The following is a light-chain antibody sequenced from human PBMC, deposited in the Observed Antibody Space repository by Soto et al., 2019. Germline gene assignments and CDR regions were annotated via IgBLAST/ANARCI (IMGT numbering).Light chain of an antibody. V-gene: IGLV2-14*01. Sequence: QSALTQPASVSGSPGQSITISCTGTSSDVGGYNYVSWYQQHPGKAPKLMIYKVSNRPSGVSNRFSGSKSGNTASLTISGLPAEDEADYYCSSYTSSITYVFGTGTKLTVL. J-gene: IGLJ1*01. CDR3: SSYTSSITYV. CDR1: SSDVGGYNY. CDR2: KVS.